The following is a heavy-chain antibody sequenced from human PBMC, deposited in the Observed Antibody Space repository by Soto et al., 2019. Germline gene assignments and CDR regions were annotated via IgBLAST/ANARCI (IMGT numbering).Heavy chain of an antibody. Sequence: EVQLLESGGGLVQPGGSLRLSCAASGFTFSSYAMSWVRQAPGKGLEWVSAISGSGGSTYYADSVKGRFTISRDNSKNTLYLQMSSLRAEDTAVYYCAKDSARTYYMAVWGKGTTVTVSS. D-gene: IGHD2-8*01. J-gene: IGHJ6*03. CDR1: GFTFSSYA. CDR3: AKDSARTYYMAV. CDR2: ISGSGGST. V-gene: IGHV3-23*01.